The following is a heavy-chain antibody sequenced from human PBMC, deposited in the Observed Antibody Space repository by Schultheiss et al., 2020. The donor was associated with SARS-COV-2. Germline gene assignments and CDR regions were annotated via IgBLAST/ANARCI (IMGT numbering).Heavy chain of an antibody. J-gene: IGHJ3*02. D-gene: IGHD3-9*01. CDR3: ARAYYDILTARSVAFDI. Sequence: SETLSLTCTVSGGSISSGGYYWSWIRQHPGKGLEWIGYIYYSGSTYYNPSLKSLVTISVDTSKNQFSLKLSSVTAADTAVYYCARAYYDILTARSVAFDIWGQGTMVTVSS. CDR2: IYYSGST. CDR1: GGSISSGGYY. V-gene: IGHV4-31*01.